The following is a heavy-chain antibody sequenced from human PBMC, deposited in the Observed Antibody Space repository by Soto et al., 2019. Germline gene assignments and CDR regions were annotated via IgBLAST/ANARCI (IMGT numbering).Heavy chain of an antibody. CDR3: AREMYYSTYFDS. D-gene: IGHD3-10*01. CDR1: GFSLSSNGVG. V-gene: IGHV2-5*02. J-gene: IGHJ4*02. Sequence: QITLRESGPALVKPTQTLTLTCTFSGFSLSSNGVGVGWIRQPPGKALEWLALIYWDDDHRDSPSLKTRFTNPKETLKNQVVLTMTKLDPVDTATYYCAREMYYSTYFDSWGQGTLVTVSS. CDR2: IYWDDDH.